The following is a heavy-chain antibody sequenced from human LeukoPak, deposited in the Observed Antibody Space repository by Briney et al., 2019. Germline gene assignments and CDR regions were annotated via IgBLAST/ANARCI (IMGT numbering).Heavy chain of an antibody. CDR1: GFTFSSYA. Sequence: GSLRLSCAASGFTFSSYAMHWVRQAPGKGLEWVAVISNDGSITKYGDSVKGRFTISRDNSKNTLYVQMNSLRTDDAAVYYCAKSKSPYPMDYIFDFWGQGTLVTVSS. D-gene: IGHD4-11*01. J-gene: IGHJ4*02. CDR3: AKSKSPYPMDYIFDF. CDR2: ISNDGSIT. V-gene: IGHV3-30*04.